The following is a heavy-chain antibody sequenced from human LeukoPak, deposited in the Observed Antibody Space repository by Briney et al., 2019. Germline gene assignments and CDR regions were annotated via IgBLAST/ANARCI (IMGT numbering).Heavy chain of an antibody. Sequence: SETLSLTCTVSGGSISSYYWSWIRQPPGKGLEWIGYIYYSGSTNYNPSLKSRVTISVDTSKNQFSLKLSSVTAADTAVYYCARVGQLARGPNFDYWGQGTLVTVSS. CDR1: GGSISSYY. CDR2: IYYSGST. CDR3: ARVGQLARGPNFDY. D-gene: IGHD6-6*01. J-gene: IGHJ4*02. V-gene: IGHV4-59*12.